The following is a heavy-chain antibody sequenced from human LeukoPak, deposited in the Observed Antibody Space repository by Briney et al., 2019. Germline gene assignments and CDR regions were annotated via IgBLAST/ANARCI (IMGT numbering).Heavy chain of an antibody. CDR2: IYYSGTT. J-gene: IGHJ4*02. V-gene: IGHV4-39*07. D-gene: IGHD2-2*01. CDR3: ARDLALPDFGIFVVPHRD. Sequence: SETLSLTCTVSGGSISSSDYYWGWIRQPPGKGLEWIGSIYYSGTTYYNPSLKSRVTISVNTSKNQFSLKLSSVTAADTAVYYCARDLALPDFGIFVVPHRDWGQGTLVTVSS. CDR1: GGSISSSDYY.